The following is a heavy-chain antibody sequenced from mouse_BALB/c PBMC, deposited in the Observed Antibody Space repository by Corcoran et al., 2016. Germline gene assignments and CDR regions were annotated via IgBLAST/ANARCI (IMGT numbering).Heavy chain of an antibody. D-gene: IGHD2-2*01. CDR3: AGNGGYLYFDY. J-gene: IGHJ2*01. CDR1: GFSLSPYGMG. Sequence: VTLNESGPGILNPSQTLSLTCSFSGFSLSPYGMGVGWIRRPSGKGLEWLAHIWWGDDKYYNPSLKSPLTISKDTPRNQVFLKITSVDTADTATYYCAGNGGYLYFDYWGQGTTLTVSS. V-gene: IGHV8-8*01. CDR2: IWWGDDK.